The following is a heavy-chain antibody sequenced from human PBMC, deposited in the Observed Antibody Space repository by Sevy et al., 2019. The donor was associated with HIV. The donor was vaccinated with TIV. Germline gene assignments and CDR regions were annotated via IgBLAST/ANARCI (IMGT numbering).Heavy chain of an antibody. V-gene: IGHV3-30*04. Sequence: GGSLRLSCAASGFTFNTHAMHWVRQAPGKGLEWVALISYDGIIKYYADSVKGRLTISRDNSKNTLSLQMNSLRVEDTAVYYCARAGGYTSAWSPGNHWGQGTLVTVSS. CDR2: ISYDGIIK. CDR1: GFTFNTHA. D-gene: IGHD5-18*01. J-gene: IGHJ4*02. CDR3: ARAGGYTSAWSPGNH.